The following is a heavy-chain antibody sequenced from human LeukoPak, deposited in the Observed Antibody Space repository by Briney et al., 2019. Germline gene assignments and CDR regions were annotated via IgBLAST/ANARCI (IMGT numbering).Heavy chain of an antibody. CDR1: GYTFTIYG. Sequence: ASVKVSFKASGYTFTIYGITWVRQAPGQGLEWMGWISAYSGNTNYAQKLQGRVTMTTDTSTSTAYMELKSLRSDDTAVYYCARAPYCSSSSCPGYFQHWGQGTLVTVSS. V-gene: IGHV1-18*01. CDR2: ISAYSGNT. J-gene: IGHJ1*01. CDR3: ARAPYCSSSSCPGYFQH. D-gene: IGHD2-2*01.